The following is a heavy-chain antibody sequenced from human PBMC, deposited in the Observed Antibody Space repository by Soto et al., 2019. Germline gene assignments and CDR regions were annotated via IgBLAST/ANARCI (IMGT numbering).Heavy chain of an antibody. Sequence: DVQLVESGGGLVQPGRSLRLSCAASGFTFDDYAMHWVRQAPGKGLEWVSGISWNSGSIGYADSVKGRFTISRDNAKNSLYLQMNRLRAEDTALYYCAKDRGLVLSFYFDYWGQGTRVTVSS. D-gene: IGHD6-19*01. V-gene: IGHV3-9*01. J-gene: IGHJ4*02. CDR3: AKDRGLVLSFYFDY. CDR2: ISWNSGSI. CDR1: GFTFDDYA.